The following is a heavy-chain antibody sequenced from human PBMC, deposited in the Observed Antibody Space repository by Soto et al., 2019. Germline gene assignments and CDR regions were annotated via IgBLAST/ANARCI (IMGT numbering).Heavy chain of an antibody. D-gene: IGHD3-3*01. J-gene: IGHJ6*03. V-gene: IGHV3-7*01. Sequence: EVQLVESGGGLVQPGGSLRLSCAASGFTFSSYWMSWVRQAPGKGLEWVANIKQDGSEKYYVDSVKGRFTISRDNAKNSLYLQMNSLRAEDTAVYYCARDRVTIFENTGWYYYYYYMDVWGKGTTVTVSS. CDR1: GFTFSSYW. CDR2: IKQDGSEK. CDR3: ARDRVTIFENTGWYYYYYYMDV.